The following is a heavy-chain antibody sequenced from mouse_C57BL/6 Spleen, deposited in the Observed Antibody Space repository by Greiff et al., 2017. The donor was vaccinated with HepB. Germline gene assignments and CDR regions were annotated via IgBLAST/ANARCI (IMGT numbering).Heavy chain of an antibody. Sequence: QVQLKESGAELARPGASVKLSCKASGYTFTSYGISWVKQRTGQGLEWIGEIYPRSGNTYYNEKFKGKATLTADKSSSTAYMELRSLTSEDSAVYFCARNYYSNYGVDYWGQGTTLTVSS. CDR1: GYTFTSYG. CDR2: IYPRSGNT. V-gene: IGHV1-81*01. J-gene: IGHJ2*01. D-gene: IGHD2-5*01. CDR3: ARNYYSNYGVDY.